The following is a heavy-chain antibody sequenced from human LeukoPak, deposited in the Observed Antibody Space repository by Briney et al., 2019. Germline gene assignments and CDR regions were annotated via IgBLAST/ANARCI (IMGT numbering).Heavy chain of an antibody. V-gene: IGHV1-69*04. CDR2: IIPILGIA. Sequence: ASVKVSCKASGGTFSSYAISWVRQAPGQGLEWMGRIIPILGIANYAQKFQGRVMITADKSTSTAYMELSSLRSEDTAVYYCAREHDYYGMDVWGQGTTVTVSS. CDR3: AREHDYYGMDV. CDR1: GGTFSSYA. J-gene: IGHJ6*02.